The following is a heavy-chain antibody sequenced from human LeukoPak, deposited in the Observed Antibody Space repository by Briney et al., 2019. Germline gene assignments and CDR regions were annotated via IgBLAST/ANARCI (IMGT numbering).Heavy chain of an antibody. CDR3: SKGQELDDGISES. Sequence: GGSLRLSCAASRFTFSSYWMHWVRQAAGQGQVWVSRIISDESNTTYADSVKGRFTISRDNAKNTLYLQMNRLSAEDTAIYYCSKGQELDDGISESWGRGTLVTVSS. CDR2: IISDESNT. CDR1: RFTFSSYW. J-gene: IGHJ4*02. D-gene: IGHD1-1*01. V-gene: IGHV3-74*01.